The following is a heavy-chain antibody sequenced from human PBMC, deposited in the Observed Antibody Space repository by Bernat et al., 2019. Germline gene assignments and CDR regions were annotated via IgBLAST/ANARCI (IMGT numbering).Heavy chain of an antibody. Sequence: QLQLQESGSGLVKPSQTLSLTCAVSGGSISSGGYSWSWIRQPPGKGLEWIGYTYHSGSTYYNPSLKRRVTISVDRSKNQFSLKLSSVTAADTAVYYCARAIVVVPAAMDGWFDPWGQGTLVTVSS. CDR1: GGSISSGGYS. CDR3: ARAIVVVPAAMDGWFDP. CDR2: TYHSGST. D-gene: IGHD2-2*01. V-gene: IGHV4-30-2*01. J-gene: IGHJ5*02.